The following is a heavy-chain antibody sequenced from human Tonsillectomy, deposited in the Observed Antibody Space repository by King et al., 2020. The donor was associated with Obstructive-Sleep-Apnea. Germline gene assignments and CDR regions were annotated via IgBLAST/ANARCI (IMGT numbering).Heavy chain of an antibody. J-gene: IGHJ6*02. Sequence: VQLQESGPGLVKPSGTLSLTCAVSGGSISSRNWWSWVRQPPGKGLEWIGEIYHSGSTNYNPSLKSRVTMSVDKSKNQFSLRLNSVTAADTAVYYCARAGDWYNYYGMDVWGQGTTVTVSS. CDR3: ARAGDWYNYYGMDV. CDR1: GGSISSRNW. CDR2: IYHSGST. D-gene: IGHD3-9*01. V-gene: IGHV4-4*02.